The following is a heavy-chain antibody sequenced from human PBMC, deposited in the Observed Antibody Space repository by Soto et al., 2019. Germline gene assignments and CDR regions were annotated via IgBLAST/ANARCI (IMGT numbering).Heavy chain of an antibody. D-gene: IGHD3-10*01. CDR2: ISFDGSTE. J-gene: IGHJ6*02. Sequence: QVQLVESGGGVVQPGRSLRLSCAASGFTFISYAMHWVRQAPGKGLEWGAVISFDGSTEYYADSVKGRFTISRDNSKNPVYLQMNSLRSEDTAVYYCARSRHGSGSYTHFYYGLDVWGQGTTVTVSS. V-gene: IGHV3-30-3*01. CDR1: GFTFISYA. CDR3: ARSRHGSGSYTHFYYGLDV.